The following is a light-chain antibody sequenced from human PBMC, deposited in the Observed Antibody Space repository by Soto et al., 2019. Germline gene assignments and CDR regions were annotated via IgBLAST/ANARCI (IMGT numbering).Light chain of an antibody. CDR1: QSILSSSNNKNY. CDR3: QQYYSSPWT. CDR2: LAS. J-gene: IGKJ1*01. Sequence: DTVMTQSPDSLAVSLGERATINCKSSQSILSSSNNKNYLAWYQLKPGQTPRLLIYLASTRESGVPDRFSGSVSGTHCTLTISSLQYEDVALYYCQQYYSSPWTFGQGTKVEIK. V-gene: IGKV4-1*01.